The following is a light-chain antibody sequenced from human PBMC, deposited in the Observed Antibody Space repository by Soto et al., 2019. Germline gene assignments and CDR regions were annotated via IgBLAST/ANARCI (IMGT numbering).Light chain of an antibody. J-gene: IGLJ2*01. CDR3: QAWDSRSATV. CDR1: KLGDKY. V-gene: IGLV3-1*01. CDR2: QDS. Sequence: SSELTQPPSVSVYPGQTASITCSGDKLGDKYACWYQQKPGQSPVLVIYQDSKRPSGIPERFSGSNSGNTATLTISGTQAMDEADYYCQAWDSRSATVFGGGTKLTVL.